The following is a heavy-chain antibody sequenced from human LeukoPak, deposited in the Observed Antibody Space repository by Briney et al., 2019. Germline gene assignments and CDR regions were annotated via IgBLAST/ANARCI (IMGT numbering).Heavy chain of an antibody. CDR3: ARDRGYCSGGSCSPGY. CDR2: ISSSSSYI. CDR1: GFTFSSYS. J-gene: IGHJ4*02. V-gene: IGHV3-21*01. D-gene: IGHD2-15*01. Sequence: PGGSLRLSCAASGFTFSSYSMNWVRQAPGEGLEWVSCISSSSSYIYYADSVKGRFTISRDNAKNSLYLQMNSLRAEDTAVYYCARDRGYCSGGSCSPGYWGQGTLVTVSS.